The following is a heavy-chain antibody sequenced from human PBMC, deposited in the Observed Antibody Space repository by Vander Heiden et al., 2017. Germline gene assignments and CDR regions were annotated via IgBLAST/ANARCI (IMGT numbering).Heavy chain of an antibody. D-gene: IGHD2-2*01. V-gene: IGHV1-8*01. Sequence: QVQLVQSGAEVKKPGASVQVSCKASGYTFTDYEINWVRQAAGQGLEWVGWMDPKTGKTGYAQKFQDRVAMTRNTSITTASMELSSLRSEDTAVYYCARYCSSASCYKFDYWGQGTLVTVSS. J-gene: IGHJ4*02. CDR2: MDPKTGKT. CDR1: GYTFTDYE. CDR3: ARYCSSASCYKFDY.